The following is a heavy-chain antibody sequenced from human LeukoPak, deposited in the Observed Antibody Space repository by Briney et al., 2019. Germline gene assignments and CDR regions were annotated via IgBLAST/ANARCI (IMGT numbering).Heavy chain of an antibody. V-gene: IGHV4-34*01. Sequence: SETLSLTCAVYGGSFSGYYWSWIRQPPGKGLEWIGEINHSGSTNYNPSLKSRVTISVDTSKNQFSLKLSSVTAADTAVYYCARRTPFWSGYYIYYFDYWGQGTLVTVSS. CDR1: GGSFSGYY. CDR3: ARRTPFWSGYYIYYFDY. D-gene: IGHD3-3*01. J-gene: IGHJ4*02. CDR2: INHSGST.